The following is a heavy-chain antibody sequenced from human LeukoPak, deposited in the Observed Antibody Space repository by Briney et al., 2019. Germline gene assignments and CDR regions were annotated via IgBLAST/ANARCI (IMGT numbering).Heavy chain of an antibody. V-gene: IGHV1-46*01. J-gene: IGHJ3*02. CDR3: ARGIVVVINDAFDI. D-gene: IGHD2-21*01. CDR1: GYTFTGYY. Sequence: GASVKVSCKASGYTFTGYYMHWVRQAPGQGLEWMGWINPSSGGTGYAQKFQGRVTMTRDTSTSTVYMELTSLRSEDTAVYYCARGIVVVINDAFDIWGQGTMVTVSS. CDR2: INPSSGGT.